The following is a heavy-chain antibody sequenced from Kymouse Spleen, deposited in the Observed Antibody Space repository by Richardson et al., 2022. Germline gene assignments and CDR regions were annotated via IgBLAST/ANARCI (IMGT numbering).Heavy chain of an antibody. Sequence: EVQLVESGGGLVQPGRSLRLSCAASGFTFDDYAMHWVRQAPGKGLEWVSGISWNSGSIGYADSVKGRFTISRDNAKNSLYLQMNSLRAEDTALYYCAKDKGSSGW*TTTTTVWTSGAKGPRSPSPQ. CDR3: AKDKGSSGW*TTTTTVWTS. CDR1: GFTFDDYA. D-gene: IGHD6-19*01. V-gene: IGHV3-9*01. CDR2: ISWNSGSI. J-gene: IGHJ6*02.